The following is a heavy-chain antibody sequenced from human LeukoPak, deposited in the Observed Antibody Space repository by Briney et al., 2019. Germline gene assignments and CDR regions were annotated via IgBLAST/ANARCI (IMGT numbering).Heavy chain of an antibody. CDR1: GYSFPNYW. V-gene: IGHV5-51*01. J-gene: IGHJ4*02. Sequence: GESLKISCKASGYSFPNYWIGWVRQMPGKGLEWMGIIYPADSDTTYSPSFQGQVTISADKSISTAYLQWSSLKASDTAIYYCARGEDYGSGSIYWGRGTLVTVSS. CDR2: IYPADSDT. CDR3: ARGEDYGSGSIY. D-gene: IGHD3-10*01.